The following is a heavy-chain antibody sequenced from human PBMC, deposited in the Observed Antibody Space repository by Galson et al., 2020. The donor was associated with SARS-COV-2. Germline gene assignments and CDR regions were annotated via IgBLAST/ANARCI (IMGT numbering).Heavy chain of an antibody. CDR3: ARGGIAAAGVGAYYYYGMDV. Sequence: SETLSLTCAVYGGSFSGYYWSWIRQPPGKGLEWIGEINHSGSTNYNPSLKSRVTISVDTSKNQFSLKLSSVTAADTAVYYCARGGIAAAGVGAYYYYGMDVWGQGTTVTVSS. CDR1: GGSFSGYY. V-gene: IGHV4-34*01. D-gene: IGHD6-13*01. CDR2: INHSGST. J-gene: IGHJ6*02.